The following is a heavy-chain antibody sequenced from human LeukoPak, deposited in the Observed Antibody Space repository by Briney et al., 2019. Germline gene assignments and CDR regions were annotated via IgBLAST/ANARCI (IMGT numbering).Heavy chain of an antibody. Sequence: PSETLSLTCAVSGGSISSGGYSWSWIRQPPGKGLEWIGYIYHSGSTYYNPSLKSRVTISVDRSKNQFSLKLSSVTAADTAVYYCARVSHSYYYGSGSYFDYWGQGTLVTVSS. CDR3: ARVSHSYYYGSGSYFDY. D-gene: IGHD3-10*01. CDR1: GGSISSGGYS. V-gene: IGHV4-30-2*01. CDR2: IYHSGST. J-gene: IGHJ4*02.